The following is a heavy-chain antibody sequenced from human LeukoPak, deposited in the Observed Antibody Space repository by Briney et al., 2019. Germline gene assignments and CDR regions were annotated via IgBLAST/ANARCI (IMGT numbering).Heavy chain of an antibody. CDR1: GLTFSSYA. V-gene: IGHV3-30*04. CDR3: ARDWYSSSSYYYMDV. D-gene: IGHD6-6*01. Sequence: PGGSLRLSCAASGLTFSSYAMHWVRQAPGKGLEWVAVISYDGSNKYYADSVKGRFTVSRDNSKNTLYLQMNSLRAEDTAVYYCARDWYSSSSYYYMDVWGKGTTVSVSS. J-gene: IGHJ6*03. CDR2: ISYDGSNK.